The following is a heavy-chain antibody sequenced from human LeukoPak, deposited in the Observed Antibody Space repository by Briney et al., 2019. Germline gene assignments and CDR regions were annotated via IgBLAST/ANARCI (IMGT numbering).Heavy chain of an antibody. J-gene: IGHJ5*02. V-gene: IGHV4-59*01. D-gene: IGHD3/OR15-3a*01. Sequence: PSETLSLTCTVSGGFISSYYWSWIRQPPGKGLEWIGYIYYSGSTNYNPSLKSRVTISVDTSKNQFSLKLSSVTAADTAVYYCARDKGTSGWFDPWGQGTLVTVSS. CDR2: IYYSGST. CDR1: GGFISSYY. CDR3: ARDKGTSGWFDP.